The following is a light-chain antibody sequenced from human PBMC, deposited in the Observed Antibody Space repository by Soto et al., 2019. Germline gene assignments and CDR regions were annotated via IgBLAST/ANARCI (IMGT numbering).Light chain of an antibody. CDR3: QQSYNTPT. V-gene: IGKV1-39*01. CDR1: QSISTF. J-gene: IGKJ4*01. CDR2: AAS. Sequence: DIQMTQSPSSLSASVGDRVTITCRASQSISTFLNWYQQKPGKAPNLLIYAASSLKSGVPSRFSGSGSGTDFPLTISSLQPEDFATYYCQQSYNTPTFGGGTKVEIK.